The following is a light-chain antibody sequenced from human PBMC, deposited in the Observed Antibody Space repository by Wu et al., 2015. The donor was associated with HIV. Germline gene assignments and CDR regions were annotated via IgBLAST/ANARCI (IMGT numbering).Light chain of an antibody. CDR2: ATS. CDR1: QHIRSA. V-gene: IGKV1-8*01. Sequence: AIQITQSPSSLSASTGDTVNITCQTSQHIRSALAWYRQKPGKVPELLIYATSTLHRGVPSRFSGSGSGTGFTLTISCLQSEDLATFYXQQYDTFPLTFGGGTKVDIK. CDR3: QQYDTFPLT. J-gene: IGKJ4*01.